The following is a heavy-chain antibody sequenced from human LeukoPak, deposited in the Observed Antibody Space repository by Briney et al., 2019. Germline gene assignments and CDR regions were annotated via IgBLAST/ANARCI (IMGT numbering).Heavy chain of an antibody. D-gene: IGHD3-10*01. CDR1: GFTFSSYG. J-gene: IGHJ3*02. CDR3: AKGERVLLWFGELLYHYDAFDI. Sequence: GGSLRLSXAASGFTFSSYGMHWVRQAPGKGLEWVAFIRYDGSNKYYADSVKGRFTISRDNSKNTLYLQMNSLRAEDTAVYYCAKGERVLLWFGELLYHYDAFDIWGQGTMVTVSS. CDR2: IRYDGSNK. V-gene: IGHV3-30*02.